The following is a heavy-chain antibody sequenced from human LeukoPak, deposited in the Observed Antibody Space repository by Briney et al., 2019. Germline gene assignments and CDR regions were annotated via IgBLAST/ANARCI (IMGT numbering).Heavy chain of an antibody. D-gene: IGHD3-10*01. CDR1: GGSISSGAYF. J-gene: IGHJ4*02. CDR3: ARVHLPDYYGSGSYFKIFDY. V-gene: IGHV4-31*03. CDR2: IYYSGST. Sequence: SETLSLTCTVSGGSISSGAYFWSWIRQHPRKGLEWIGYIYYSGSTYYNPSLKSRVTISVDTSKNQFSQKLSSVTAADTAVYYCARVHLPDYYGSGSYFKIFDYWGQGTLVTVSS.